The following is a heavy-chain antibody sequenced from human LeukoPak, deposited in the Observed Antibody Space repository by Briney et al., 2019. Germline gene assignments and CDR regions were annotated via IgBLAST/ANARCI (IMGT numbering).Heavy chain of an antibody. V-gene: IGHV1-8*03. Sequence: ASVKVSCKASGYTFTSYDINWVRQATGQGIEWMGWMNPNSGNTGYAQKFQGRVTITRNTSISTAYMELSSLRSDDTAVYYCARLTYYYDSSGHDAFDIWGQGTMVTVSS. J-gene: IGHJ3*02. D-gene: IGHD3-22*01. CDR2: MNPNSGNT. CDR3: ARLTYYYDSSGHDAFDI. CDR1: GYTFTSYD.